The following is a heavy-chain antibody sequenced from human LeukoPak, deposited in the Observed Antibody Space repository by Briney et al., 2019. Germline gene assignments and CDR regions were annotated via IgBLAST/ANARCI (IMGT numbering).Heavy chain of an antibody. V-gene: IGHV3-23*01. Sequence: GGSLRLSCAASGFTFSSYGMNWVRQAPGKGLEWVSTISASGPYYADAVRGRFTISRDNSRNTLSLQMDSLRAEDTAVYYCAKDHESDGYPCLDHWGLGTLVTVSS. CDR1: GFTFSSYG. CDR3: AKDHESDGYPCLDH. D-gene: IGHD3-22*01. CDR2: ISASGP. J-gene: IGHJ4*02.